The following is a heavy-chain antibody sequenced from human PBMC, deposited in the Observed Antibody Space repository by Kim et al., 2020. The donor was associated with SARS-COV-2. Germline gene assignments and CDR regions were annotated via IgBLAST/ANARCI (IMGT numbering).Heavy chain of an antibody. CDR2: IYYSRST. CDR1: GGSISSYY. V-gene: IGHV4-59*08. Sequence: SETLSLTCTVSGGSISSYYWSWIRQPPGKGLEWIGYIYYSRSTNYNPSLKSRVTISVDTSKNQFSLKLSSVTAADTAVYYCARHTGSSGYRDAFDIWGQGTMVTVSS. D-gene: IGHD6-19*01. CDR3: ARHTGSSGYRDAFDI. J-gene: IGHJ3*02.